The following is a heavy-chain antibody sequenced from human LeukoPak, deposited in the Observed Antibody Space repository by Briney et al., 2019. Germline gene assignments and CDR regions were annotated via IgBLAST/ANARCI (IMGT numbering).Heavy chain of an antibody. D-gene: IGHD3-3*01. CDR2: IIPIFGTA. J-gene: IGHJ5*02. Sequence: SAKVSCKASGGTFSSYAISWVRQAPGQGLEWMGGIIPIFGTANYAQKFQGRVTITADESTSTAYMELSSLRSEDTAVYYCARSLRRTTIFGVGYRWFDPWGQGTLVTVSS. CDR3: ARSLRRTTIFGVGYRWFDP. CDR1: GGTFSSYA. V-gene: IGHV1-69*13.